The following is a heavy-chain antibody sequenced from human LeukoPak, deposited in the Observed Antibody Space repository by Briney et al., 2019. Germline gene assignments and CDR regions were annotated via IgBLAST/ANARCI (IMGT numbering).Heavy chain of an antibody. CDR2: IKQDGSEK. CDR3: ARDKSGVVKVIVATHLDY. J-gene: IGHJ4*02. D-gene: IGHD2-15*01. V-gene: IGHV3-7*03. CDR1: GFTFSNYW. Sequence: GGSLRLSCAASGFTFSNYWMSWVRQAPGKGLEWVANIKQDGSEKYYVDSVKGRVTISRDNAKNSLYLQMNSLRAEDTAVYYCARDKSGVVKVIVATHLDYWGQGTLVTVSS.